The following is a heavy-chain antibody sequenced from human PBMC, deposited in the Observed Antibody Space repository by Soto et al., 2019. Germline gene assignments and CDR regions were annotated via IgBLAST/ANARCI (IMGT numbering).Heavy chain of an antibody. CDR1: GYTFTSYA. J-gene: IGHJ6*02. CDR2: INTNTGNP. D-gene: IGHD2-2*01. CDR3: ARLGYCSSTSCYGGTPLGGNYYYYGMDV. Sequence: ASVKVSCKASGYTFTSYAMNWVRQAPGQGLEWMGWINTNTGNPTYAQGFTGRFVFSLDTSVSTAYLQICSLKAEDTAVYYCARLGYCSSTSCYGGTPLGGNYYYYGMDVWGQGTTVTSP. V-gene: IGHV7-4-1*01.